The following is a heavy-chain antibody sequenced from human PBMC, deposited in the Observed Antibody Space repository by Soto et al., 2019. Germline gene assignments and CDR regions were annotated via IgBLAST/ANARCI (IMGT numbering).Heavy chain of an antibody. Sequence: SETLSLTCAVSGGSISSGGYSWSWIRQPPGKGMEWIGYIYHSGSTNYNPSLKSRVTISVDTSKNQFSLKMSSVTAADTAVFFCARLYGPGFDYLGQGTLFTVSS. CDR2: IYHSGST. V-gene: IGHV4-30-2*01. CDR1: GGSISSGGYS. J-gene: IGHJ4*02. CDR3: ARLYGPGFDY. D-gene: IGHD4-17*01.